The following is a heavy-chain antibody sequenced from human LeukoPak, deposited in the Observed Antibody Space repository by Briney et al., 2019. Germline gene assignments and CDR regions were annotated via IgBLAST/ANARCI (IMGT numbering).Heavy chain of an antibody. J-gene: IGHJ3*02. CDR1: GVSISSSSYY. CDR3: ARLITRGYSYGFRAFDI. Sequence: KSSETLSLTCTVSGVSISSSSYYWGWIRQPPGKGLEWIGSIYYSGSTYYNPSLKSRVTISVDTSKNQFSLKLSSVTAADTAVYYCARLITRGYSYGFRAFDIWGQGTMVTVSS. V-gene: IGHV4-39*07. D-gene: IGHD5-18*01. CDR2: IYYSGST.